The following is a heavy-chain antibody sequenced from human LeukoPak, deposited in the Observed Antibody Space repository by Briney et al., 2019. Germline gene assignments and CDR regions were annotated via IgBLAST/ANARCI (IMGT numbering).Heavy chain of an antibody. CDR3: ARDYSSSWQTRYYYYGMDV. CDR2: ISAYNGNT. Sequence: ASVKISCTASGHTSISYGISAVRQAPGQGLEWMGWISAYNGNTNYAQKLQGRVTMTTDTSTSTAYMELRSLRSDDTAVYYCARDYSSSWQTRYYYYGMDVWGKGTTVTVSS. J-gene: IGHJ6*04. V-gene: IGHV1-18*04. CDR1: GHTSISYG. D-gene: IGHD6-13*01.